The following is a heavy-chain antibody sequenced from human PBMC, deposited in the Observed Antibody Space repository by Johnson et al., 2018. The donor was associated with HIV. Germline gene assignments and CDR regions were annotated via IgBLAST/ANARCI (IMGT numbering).Heavy chain of an antibody. Sequence: VQLVESGGGLVKPGGSLRLSCAASGFTFSDNYLGWVRQAPGKGLEWVSIIYSGGTTYHADSVKGRFTISRDNSKNTLYLQMNSLRAEDTAVYYCAKDQWETYYNFWSGYLGDAFDIWGQGTMVTVSS. CDR1: GFTFSDNY. V-gene: IGHV3-66*01. D-gene: IGHD3-3*01. J-gene: IGHJ3*02. CDR2: IYSGGTT. CDR3: AKDQWETYYNFWSGYLGDAFDI.